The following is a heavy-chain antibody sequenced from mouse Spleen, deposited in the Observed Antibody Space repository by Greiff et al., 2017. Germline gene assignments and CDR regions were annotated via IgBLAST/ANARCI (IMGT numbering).Heavy chain of an antibody. CDR3: ARQIYYGDYGYFDV. CDR2: INSNGGST. D-gene: IGHD2-13*01. CDR1: GFTFSSYA. V-gene: IGHV5-6-2*01. Sequence: EVMLVESGGGLVKPGGSLKLSCAASGFTFSSYAMSWVRQTPEKRLEWVAAINSNGGSTYYPDTVKDRFTISRANAKNTLYLQMSSLRSEDTALYYCARQIYYGDYGYFDVWGAGTTVTVSS. J-gene: IGHJ1*01.